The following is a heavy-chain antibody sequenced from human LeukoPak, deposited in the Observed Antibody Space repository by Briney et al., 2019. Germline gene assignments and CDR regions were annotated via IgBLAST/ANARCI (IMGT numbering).Heavy chain of an antibody. CDR3: ARDPTGAGYRLIDS. D-gene: IGHD5-18*01. CDR2: ISPTSSTI. CDR1: GFTFSTYS. J-gene: IGHJ4*02. V-gene: IGHV3-48*01. Sequence: GGSLRLSCAASGFTFSTYSMNWAPQAPGKGLEWVSYISPTSSTIFYADSVEGRFAISRDNAKNSLYLQINSLRAEDTAVYFCARDPTGAGYRLIDSWGQGTLVTVSS.